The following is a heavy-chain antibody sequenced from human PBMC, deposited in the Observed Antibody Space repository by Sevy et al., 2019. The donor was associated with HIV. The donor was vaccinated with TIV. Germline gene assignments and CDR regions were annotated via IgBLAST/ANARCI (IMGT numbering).Heavy chain of an antibody. CDR1: GYTFTSYA. V-gene: IGHV1-3*01. CDR2: INAGNGNT. D-gene: IGHD3-22*01. CDR3: ATTEYYYDSGGAFDI. J-gene: IGHJ3*02. Sequence: ASVKVSCKASGYTFTSYAMHWVRQAPGQRLEWMGWINAGNGNTKYSRKFQGRVTITRDKSASTAYMELSSLRSEDTAVYYCATTEYYYDSGGAFDIWGQGTMVTVSS.